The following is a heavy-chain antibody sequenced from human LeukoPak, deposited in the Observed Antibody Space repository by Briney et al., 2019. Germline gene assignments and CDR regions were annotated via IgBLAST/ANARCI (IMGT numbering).Heavy chain of an antibody. CDR2: IYHSGST. Sequence: KPSETLSLTCAVSGGSISNVNWWSWVRQPPGKGLEWIGDIYHSGSTNDNPSLKSRVTISVDKSKNQFSLKLSSVTAADTAIYYCARVDDYSDYGAVGYFDYWGQGTLVTVSS. CDR1: GGSISNVNW. J-gene: IGHJ4*02. CDR3: ARVDDYSDYGAVGYFDY. V-gene: IGHV4-4*02. D-gene: IGHD4-11*01.